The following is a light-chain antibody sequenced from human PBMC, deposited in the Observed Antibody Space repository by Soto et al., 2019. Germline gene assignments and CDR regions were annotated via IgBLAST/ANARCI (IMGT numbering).Light chain of an antibody. V-gene: IGKV1-39*01. CDR3: QQSYQDPT. CDR2: AAS. J-gene: IGKJ4*01. CDR1: QSVSKY. Sequence: DIQMTQSPSSLSASVGDRVIINCRASQSVSKYLNWYQQKPGKAPKLLMYAASSLQGGVPSRFSGSGSGTDFTLTISSLQPEDFATYYCQQSYQDPTFGGGTKVEIK.